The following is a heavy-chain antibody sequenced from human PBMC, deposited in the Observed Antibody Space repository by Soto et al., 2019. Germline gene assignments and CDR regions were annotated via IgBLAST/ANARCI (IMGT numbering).Heavy chain of an antibody. J-gene: IGHJ4*02. CDR3: ARDNDTAMVTGGFDY. V-gene: IGHV3-33*01. CDR1: GFTFSSYG. Sequence: QVQLVESGGGVVQPGRSLRLSCAASGFTFSSYGMHWVRQAPGKGLEWVAVIWYDGSNKYYADSVMGRFTISRDNSKNTLYLQMNSLRAEDTAVYYCARDNDTAMVTGGFDYWGQGTLVTVSS. D-gene: IGHD5-18*01. CDR2: IWYDGSNK.